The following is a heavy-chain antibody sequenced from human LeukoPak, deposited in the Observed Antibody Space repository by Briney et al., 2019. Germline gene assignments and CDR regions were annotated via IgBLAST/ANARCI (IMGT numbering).Heavy chain of an antibody. CDR3: ARAAATTWSPFYYYYYMDV. V-gene: IGHV4-38-2*02. J-gene: IGHJ6*03. CDR2: IYHSGST. D-gene: IGHD5-12*01. Sequence: SETLSLTCTVSGYSISSGYYWGWIRQPPGKGLEWIGSIYHSGSTYHNPSLKSRVTISVDTSKNQFSLKLSSVTAADTAVYYCARAAATTWSPFYYYYYMDVWGKGTTVTVSS. CDR1: GYSISSGYY.